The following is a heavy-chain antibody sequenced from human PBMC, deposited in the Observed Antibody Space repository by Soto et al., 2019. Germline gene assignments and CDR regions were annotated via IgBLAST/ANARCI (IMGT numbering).Heavy chain of an antibody. CDR2: IIPIFGTA. CDR3: GRARRDYYDSRATHEE. D-gene: IGHD3-22*01. CDR1: GGTFSSYA. Sequence: QVQLVQSGAEVKKPGSSVKVSCKASGGTFSSYAISWVRQAPGQGLEWMGGIIPIFGTANYAQKFQGRVTIPGEKSTSTPYRGRRSLRFEDPPVYYWGRARRDYYDSRATHEEGGQGPLATLPS. V-gene: IGHV1-69*06. J-gene: IGHJ4*02.